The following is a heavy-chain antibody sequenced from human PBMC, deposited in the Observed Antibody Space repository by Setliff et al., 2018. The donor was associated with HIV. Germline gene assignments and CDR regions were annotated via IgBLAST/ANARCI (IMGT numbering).Heavy chain of an antibody. V-gene: IGHV3-23*01. CDR3: ARDLGYTYGHFDY. J-gene: IGHJ4*02. CDR1: GVTLNTHA. CDR2: INGDDSRT. Sequence: GGSLRLSCAASGVTLNTHAMTWVRQAPGKGLEWVSTINGDDSRTYYADSVRGRFTISRDKSKNTLYLQVNNLRVEDTAVYYCARDLGYTYGHFDYWGQGTLVTVSS. D-gene: IGHD5-18*01.